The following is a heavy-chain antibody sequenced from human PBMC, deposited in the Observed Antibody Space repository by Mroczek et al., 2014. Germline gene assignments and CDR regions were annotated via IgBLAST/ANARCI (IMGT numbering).Heavy chain of an antibody. J-gene: IGHJ6*03. Sequence: QVQLVESGPGLVKPSQTLSLTCTVSGGSISSGSYYWSWIRQPAGKGLEWIGRIYTSGSTNYNPSLKSRVTMSVDTSKNQFSLKLSSVTAADTAVYYCARVSRWGRVPAAIKGGFDYYYMDVWGKGTTVTVSS. CDR1: GGSISSGSYY. CDR3: ARVSRWGRVPAAIKGGFDYYYMDV. D-gene: IGHD2-2*01. V-gene: IGHV4-61*02. CDR2: IYTSGST.